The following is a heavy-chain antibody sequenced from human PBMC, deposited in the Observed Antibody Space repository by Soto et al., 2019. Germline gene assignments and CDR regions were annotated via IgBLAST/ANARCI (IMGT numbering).Heavy chain of an antibody. J-gene: IGHJ6*02. Sequence: LRLSCAASGFTVSSNYMSWVRQAPGKGLEWVSVIYSGGSTYYADSVKGRFTISRDNSKNTLYLQMNSLRAEDTAVYYCARDLYARRGMDVWGQGTTVTVSS. CDR2: IYSGGST. D-gene: IGHD3-16*01. CDR3: ARDLYARRGMDV. V-gene: IGHV3-53*01. CDR1: GFTVSSNY.